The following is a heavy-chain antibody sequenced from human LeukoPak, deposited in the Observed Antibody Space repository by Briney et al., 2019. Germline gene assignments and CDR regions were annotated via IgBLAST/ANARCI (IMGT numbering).Heavy chain of an antibody. Sequence: SETLSLTCAVSGYSISSGYYWGWIRQPPGKGLEWIGYIYYSGSTNYNPSLKSRVTISVDTSKNQFSLKLSSVTAADTAVYYCARVWRVWGQGTLVTVSS. CDR2: IYYSGST. CDR3: ARVWRV. J-gene: IGHJ4*02. V-gene: IGHV4-61*01. CDR1: GYSISSGYY.